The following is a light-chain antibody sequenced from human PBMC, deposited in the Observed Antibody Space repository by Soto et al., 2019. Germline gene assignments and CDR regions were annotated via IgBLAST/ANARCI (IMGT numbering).Light chain of an antibody. Sequence: EIVMTQSPATLSVSPGERATLSCRASQSVGSDLAWYQQKPGQAPRLLIYGASTRATGIPARFSGSGSGTEFTLTINSLQSEDCATYYCQQYHTWPVTFGGGTKVDIK. CDR2: GAS. CDR1: QSVGSD. CDR3: QQYHTWPVT. V-gene: IGKV3-15*01. J-gene: IGKJ4*01.